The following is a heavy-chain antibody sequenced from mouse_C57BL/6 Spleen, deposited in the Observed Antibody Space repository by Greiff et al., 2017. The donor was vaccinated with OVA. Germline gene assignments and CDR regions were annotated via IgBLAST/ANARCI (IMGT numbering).Heavy chain of an antibody. V-gene: IGHV1-53*01. D-gene: IGHD2-4*01. CDR1: GYTFTSYW. CDR3: ARERGIYYDYDGGFAY. Sequence: QVQLKQPGTELVKPGASVKLSCKASGYTFTSYWMHWVKQRPGQGLEWIGNINPSNGGTNYNEKFKSKATLTVDKSSSTAYMQLSSLTSEDSAVYYCARERGIYYDYDGGFAYWGQGTLVTVSA. CDR2: INPSNGGT. J-gene: IGHJ3*01.